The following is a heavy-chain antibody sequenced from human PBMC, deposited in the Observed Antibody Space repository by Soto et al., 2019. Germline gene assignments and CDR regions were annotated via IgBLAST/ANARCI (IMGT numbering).Heavy chain of an antibody. D-gene: IGHD6-6*01. V-gene: IGHV5-51*01. CDR3: ARHGYKGIAARPDYYYYGMDV. Sequence: GESLKISCKGSGYSFTSYWIGWVRQMPGKGLEWMGIIYPGDSDTRYSPSFQGQVTISADKSISTAYLQWSSLKASDTAMYYCARHGYKGIAARPDYYYYGMDVWGQGTTVTVSS. CDR1: GYSFTSYW. CDR2: IYPGDSDT. J-gene: IGHJ6*02.